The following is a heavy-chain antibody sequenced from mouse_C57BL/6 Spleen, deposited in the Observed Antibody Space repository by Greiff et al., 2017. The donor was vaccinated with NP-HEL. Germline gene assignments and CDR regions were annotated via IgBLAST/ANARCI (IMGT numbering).Heavy chain of an antibody. CDR1: GYAFTNYL. CDR3: ARRYDYDWGGAWFAY. Sequence: QVQLKQSGAELVRPGTSVKVSCKASGYAFTNYLIEWVKQRPGQGLEWIGVINPGSGGTNYNEKFKGKATLTADKSSSTAYMQLSSLTSEDSAVYFCARRYDYDWGGAWFAYWGQGTLVTVSA. J-gene: IGHJ3*01. V-gene: IGHV1-54*01. CDR2: INPGSGGT. D-gene: IGHD2-4*01.